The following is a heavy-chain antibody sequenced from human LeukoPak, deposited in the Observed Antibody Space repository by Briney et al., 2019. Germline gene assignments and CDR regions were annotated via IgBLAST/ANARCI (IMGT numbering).Heavy chain of an antibody. J-gene: IGHJ6*02. V-gene: IGHV3-23*01. CDR1: GFXFSSYA. CDR3: AKDSDCSSTSCYVEMDV. CDR2: ISGSGGST. D-gene: IGHD2-2*01. Sequence: GGSLRLSCAASGFXFSSYAISWVRQAPGKGLEWVSAISGSGGSTYYADSVKGRFTISRDNSKNTLYLQMNSLRAEDTAVYYCAKDSDCSSTSCYVEMDVWGQGTTVTVSS.